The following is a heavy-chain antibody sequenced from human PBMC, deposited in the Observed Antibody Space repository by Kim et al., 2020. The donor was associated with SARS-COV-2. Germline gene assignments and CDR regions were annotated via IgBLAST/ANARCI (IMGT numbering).Heavy chain of an antibody. Sequence: GGSLRLSCAASGFIFKNAWMSWVRQAPGKGLEWIGRIKSKSDGGTIDYAAPVKGRFSISRDDPGNSLYLQMNRLKIEHTALYYCTGDDYLWGTYRPWGQGTLVTVSS. J-gene: IGHJ5*02. CDR1: GFIFKNAW. CDR2: IKSKSDGGTI. D-gene: IGHD3-16*02. CDR3: TGDDYLWGTYRP. V-gene: IGHV3-15*01.